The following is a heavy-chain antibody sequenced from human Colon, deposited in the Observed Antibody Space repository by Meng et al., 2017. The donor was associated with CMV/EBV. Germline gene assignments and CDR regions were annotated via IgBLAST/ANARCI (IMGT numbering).Heavy chain of an antibody. J-gene: IGHJ5*02. CDR3: ASSFHGSGSPDH. CDR1: GFDFFNSA. V-gene: IGHV3-30-3*01. CDR2: ISYDGSHA. Sequence: QVQLVGVGGGVVQLGRSLRLSCAASGFDFFNSAMHWVRQVPGKGLEWVTIISYDGSHALYADSVKGRFTISRDNSKNTLYLQMNSLRPEDTAVYYCASSFHGSGSPDHWGQGTLVTVSS. D-gene: IGHD3-10*01.